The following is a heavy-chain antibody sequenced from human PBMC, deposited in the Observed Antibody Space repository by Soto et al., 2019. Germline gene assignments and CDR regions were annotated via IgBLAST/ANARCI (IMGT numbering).Heavy chain of an antibody. CDR3: ARLPRGSALDY. D-gene: IGHD2-15*01. Sequence: TSETLSLTCTVSGGSISSSGYYWGWIRQPPGKGLEWIGSIYYSGSTYYNPSLKSRVTISVDTSKNQFSLKLSSVTAADTAVYYCARLPRGSALDYWGQGTLVTVSS. V-gene: IGHV4-39*01. J-gene: IGHJ4*02. CDR1: GGSISSSGYY. CDR2: IYYSGST.